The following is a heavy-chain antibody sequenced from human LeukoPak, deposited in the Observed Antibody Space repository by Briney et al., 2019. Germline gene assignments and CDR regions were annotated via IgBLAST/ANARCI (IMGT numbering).Heavy chain of an antibody. CDR1: GFTFSSYA. CDR3: AKWGDDYGDNYYYYYMDV. Sequence: PGGSLRLSCAASGFTFSSYAMSCVRQAPGKGLECVSDISGRCGSTYYADSVKGGFTISRDNSKNTLYLKMNSLRAEDTAVYYCAKWGDDYGDNYYYYYMDVWGKGTTVTVSS. CDR2: ISGRCGST. V-gene: IGHV3-23*01. D-gene: IGHD4-17*01. J-gene: IGHJ6*03.